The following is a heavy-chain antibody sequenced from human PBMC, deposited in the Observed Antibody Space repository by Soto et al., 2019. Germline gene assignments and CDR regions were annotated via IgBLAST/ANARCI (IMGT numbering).Heavy chain of an antibody. D-gene: IGHD2-15*01. Sequence: EVQLVESGGGLVQPGGSLRLSCAASGFTFSSYWMSWVRQAPGKGLEWVANIKQDGSEKYYVDSVKGRFTISRDNAKKSLYLQMNSLRAEDTAVYYCAKFYCSGGSCPWGQGTLVTVSS. CDR1: GFTFSSYW. CDR3: AKFYCSGGSCP. J-gene: IGHJ5*02. CDR2: IKQDGSEK. V-gene: IGHV3-7*01.